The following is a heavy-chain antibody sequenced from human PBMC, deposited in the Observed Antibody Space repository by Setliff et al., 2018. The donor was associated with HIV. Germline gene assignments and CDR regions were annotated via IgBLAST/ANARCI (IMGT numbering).Heavy chain of an antibody. CDR1: GGSFSGHQ. V-gene: IGHV4-34*01. J-gene: IGHJ4*02. D-gene: IGHD6-19*01. Sequence: SETLSLTCAVYGGSFSGHQWSWIRQPPGKGLEWIGEINHSEDTNYNSFLKSRVTISLDMSKNQFSLRLSSVIAADTAVYYCARGPPGSSIGWYVGYWGQGTLVTVSS. CDR3: ARGPPGSSIGWYVGY. CDR2: INHSEDT.